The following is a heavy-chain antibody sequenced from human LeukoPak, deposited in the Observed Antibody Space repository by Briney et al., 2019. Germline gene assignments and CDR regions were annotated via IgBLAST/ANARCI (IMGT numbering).Heavy chain of an antibody. CDR2: TGDST. Sequence: AGGSLRLSCAASGFTFSSYAMSWVRQAPGKGLEWVSVTGDSTYYADSVKGRFTISRDNSQNTLYLQMNSLRAEDTAVYYCAKTSVGEGRIIGSGYFDNWGQGTLVTVSS. CDR1: GFTFSSYA. J-gene: IGHJ4*02. V-gene: IGHV3-23*01. D-gene: IGHD2-15*01. CDR3: AKTSVGEGRIIGSGYFDN.